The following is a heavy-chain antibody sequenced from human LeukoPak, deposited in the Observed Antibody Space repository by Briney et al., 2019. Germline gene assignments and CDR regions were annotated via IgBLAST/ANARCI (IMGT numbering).Heavy chain of an antibody. J-gene: IGHJ6*03. V-gene: IGHV4-59*01. CDR3: ARVRGLGPYYYYYYYMDV. Sequence: SETLSLTCTVSGGSISSYYWSWIRQPPGKGLEWIGYIYYSGSTNYNPSLKSRGTISVDTSKNQFSLKLSSVTAADTAVYYCARVRGLGPYYYYYYYMDVWGKGTTVTISS. CDR2: IYYSGST. CDR1: GGSISSYY. D-gene: IGHD3-10*01.